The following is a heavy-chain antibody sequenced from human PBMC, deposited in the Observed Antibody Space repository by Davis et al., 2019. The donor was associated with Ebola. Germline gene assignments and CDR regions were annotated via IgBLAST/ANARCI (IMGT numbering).Heavy chain of an antibody. Sequence: GESLKISCAASGFTVSGNYMSWVRQAPGKGLEWVSVIYSGGSTYYADSLKGRFTISRDNSRNTLYLQMNSLRVEDTAVYYCAERVATFGYWGQGTLVTVSS. CDR3: AERVATFGY. D-gene: IGHD5-12*01. J-gene: IGHJ4*02. CDR2: IYSGGST. CDR1: GFTVSGNY. V-gene: IGHV3-66*01.